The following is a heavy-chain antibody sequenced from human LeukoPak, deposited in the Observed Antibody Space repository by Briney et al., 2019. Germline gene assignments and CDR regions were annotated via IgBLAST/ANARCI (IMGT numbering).Heavy chain of an antibody. Sequence: SVKVSCKASGGTFSSYAISWVRQAPGQGLEWMGRIIPIFGTANYAQKFQGRVTITTDESTSTAYMELSSLRSEDTAVYYCARSKGERYFHSVPAFDIWGQGTMVTVSS. CDR2: IIPIFGTA. CDR3: ARSKGERYFHSVPAFDI. CDR1: GGTFSSYA. J-gene: IGHJ3*02. V-gene: IGHV1-69*05. D-gene: IGHD3-9*01.